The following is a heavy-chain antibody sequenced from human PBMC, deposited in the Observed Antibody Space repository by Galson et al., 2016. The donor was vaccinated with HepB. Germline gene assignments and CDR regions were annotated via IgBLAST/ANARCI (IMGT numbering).Heavy chain of an antibody. V-gene: IGHV3-53*01. CDR3: EAYSDPFDV. Sequence: SLRLSCAASGFTVSGTYMSWARQAPGKGLQWVSSLFGSGASFYTESLRGRFTVSRDTSTNTLYLQMNSLRADDSAVYYCEAYSDPFDVWGQGTVVTV. J-gene: IGHJ3*01. D-gene: IGHD3-16*01. CDR1: GFTVSGTY. CDR2: LFGSGAS.